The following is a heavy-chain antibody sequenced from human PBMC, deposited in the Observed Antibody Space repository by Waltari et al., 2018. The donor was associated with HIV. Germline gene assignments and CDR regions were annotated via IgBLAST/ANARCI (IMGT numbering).Heavy chain of an antibody. J-gene: IGHJ4*02. CDR2: SKPKSGCT. Sequence: QVQLMQSGAEVKKPGASVKVACEASGYRFTSYYIYWVRQAPGQGLEWLEWSKPKSGCTNYARRFEGELSLTRDTPINTVFLGFNRLTLDDTALYYWARGGGPNSTGHWGQGTLITVSS. CDR1: GYRFTSYY. D-gene: IGHD3-16*01. CDR3: ARGGGPNSTGH. V-gene: IGHV1-2*02.